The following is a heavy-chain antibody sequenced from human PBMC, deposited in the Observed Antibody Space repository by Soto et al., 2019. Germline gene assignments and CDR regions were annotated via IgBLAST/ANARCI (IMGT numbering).Heavy chain of an antibody. J-gene: IGHJ5*02. Sequence: QVQLVQSGAEVKKPGASVKVSCKASGYTFTSNDINWVRQAAGQGLEWKGGMNPMDGNTGYAQKFQGRVTMTRKNSISKDNMEQSSLRSEDTAVYYCARTPNWVVAAPRINWVDPWGQGTLVTVSS. CDR3: ARTPNWVVAAPRINWVDP. CDR2: MNPMDGNT. CDR1: GYTFTSND. D-gene: IGHD2-15*01. V-gene: IGHV1-8*01.